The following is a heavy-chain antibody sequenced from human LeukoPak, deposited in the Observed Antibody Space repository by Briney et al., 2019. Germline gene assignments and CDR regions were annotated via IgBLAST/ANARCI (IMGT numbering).Heavy chain of an antibody. CDR2: ISGSGGST. J-gene: IGHJ4*02. CDR1: GFTFSSYA. CDR3: ANGLVYYYDSSGYYPFDY. V-gene: IGHV3-23*01. Sequence: GGSLRLSCAASGFTFSSYAMSWVRQAPGKGLEWVSAISGSGGSTYYADSVKGRFTISRDNSKNTLYLQMNSLRAEDTAVYYRANGLVYYYDSSGYYPFDYWGQGTLVTVSS. D-gene: IGHD3-22*01.